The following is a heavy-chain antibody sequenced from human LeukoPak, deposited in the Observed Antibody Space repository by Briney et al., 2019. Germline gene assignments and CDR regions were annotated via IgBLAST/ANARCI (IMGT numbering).Heavy chain of an antibody. J-gene: IGHJ4*02. D-gene: IGHD2-15*01. CDR1: GYTFTSYG. CDR2: ICAYNGNT. CDR3: ARVGGMVVAADPFDY. V-gene: IGHV1-18*01. Sequence: ASVKVSCKASGYTFTSYGISWVRQAPGQGLEWMGWICAYNGNTNYAQKIQRRVTMTTDTSTSTAYMELRSLRSDDTAVYYCARVGGMVVAADPFDYWGQGTLVTVSS.